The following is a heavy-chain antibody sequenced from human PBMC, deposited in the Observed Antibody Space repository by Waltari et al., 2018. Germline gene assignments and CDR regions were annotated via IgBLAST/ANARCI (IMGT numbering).Heavy chain of an antibody. D-gene: IGHD3-10*01. CDR2: IYTSGST. CDR3: ARGQYYGSGSYYYYYYMDV. V-gene: IGHV4-4*09. Sequence: QVQLQESGPGLVKPSETLSLTCTVSGGSISSYYWSWLRQPHGTGLEWIGYIYTSGSTNYNPSLKSRVTISVDTSKNQFSLKLSSVTAADTAVYYCARGQYYGSGSYYYYYYMDVWGKGTTVTVSS. CDR1: GGSISSYY. J-gene: IGHJ6*03.